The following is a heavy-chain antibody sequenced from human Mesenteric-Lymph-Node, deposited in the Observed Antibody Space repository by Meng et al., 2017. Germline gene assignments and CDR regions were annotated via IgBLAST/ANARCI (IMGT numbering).Heavy chain of an antibody. Sequence: LRLSCTVSGGSISSGGYYWSWIRQHPGKGLEWIGYIYYSGSTYYNPSLKSRVTLSLDTSKNQFSLKLTSVTAADTAVYYCARDRQLEGQKFTAFDIWGPGTLVTVSS. V-gene: IGHV4-31*03. CDR2: IYYSGST. CDR3: ARDRQLEGQKFTAFDI. D-gene: IGHD1-1*01. J-gene: IGHJ3*02. CDR1: GGSISSGGYY.